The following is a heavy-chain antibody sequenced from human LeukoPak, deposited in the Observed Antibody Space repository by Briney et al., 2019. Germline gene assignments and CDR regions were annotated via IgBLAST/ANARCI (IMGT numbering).Heavy chain of an antibody. J-gene: IGHJ5*02. V-gene: IGHV3-7*01. D-gene: IGHD6-6*01. CDR3: ARASYSSSYRGPAWFDP. CDR2: IKEDGSEK. Sequence: GGSLRLSCAASGFIFSSYWMSWVRQAPGKGLEWVANIKEDGSEKYYVDSVKGRFTISRDNAKNSLYLQMNSLRAEDTAVYYCARASYSSSYRGPAWFDPWGQGTLVTVSS. CDR1: GFIFSSYW.